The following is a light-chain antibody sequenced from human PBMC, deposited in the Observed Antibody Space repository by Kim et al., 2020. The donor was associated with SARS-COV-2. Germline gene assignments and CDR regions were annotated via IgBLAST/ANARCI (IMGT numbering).Light chain of an antibody. V-gene: IGLV3-25*03. CDR2: EDT. CDR1: ALPKQY. J-gene: IGLJ3*02. CDR3: QSADSSDTFWV. Sequence: PGHTARITCSGDALPKQYAYWFQQKPGQAPVVLIYEDTERPSGIPERFSGSTSGTTVTLTISAVQAEDEADYYCQSADSSDTFWVFGGGTQLTVL.